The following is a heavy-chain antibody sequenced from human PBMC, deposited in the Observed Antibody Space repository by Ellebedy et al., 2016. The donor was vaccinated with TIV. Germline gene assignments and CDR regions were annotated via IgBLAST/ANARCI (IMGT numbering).Heavy chain of an antibody. D-gene: IGHD3-3*01. J-gene: IGHJ2*01. V-gene: IGHV4-59*08. CDR1: GGSISDYD. Sequence: SETLSLTCTISGGSISDYDWSWIRQPPGKGLELIGYVFYRGSTNYNPSLKSRVTISLGTSRNQFSLRLSSVTAADTAIYYCARNIVITPARGTTGETYWYVDLWGRGTRVTVSS. CDR3: ARNIVITPARGTTGETYWYVDL. CDR2: VFYRGST.